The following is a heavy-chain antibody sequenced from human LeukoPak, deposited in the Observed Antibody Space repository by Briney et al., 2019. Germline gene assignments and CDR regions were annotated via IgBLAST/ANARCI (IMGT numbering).Heavy chain of an antibody. CDR2: IYYSGIT. D-gene: IGHD3-10*01. CDR3: ARGLLWFGELSYFDY. V-gene: IGHV4-59*01. Sequence: PSETLSLTCTVSGGSISSYWSWIRQPPGKGLEWIGYIYYSGITNYNPSLKSRVTISVDTSKNQFSLKLSSVTAADTAVYYCARGLLWFGELSYFDYWGQGTLVTVSS. CDR1: GGSISSY. J-gene: IGHJ4*02.